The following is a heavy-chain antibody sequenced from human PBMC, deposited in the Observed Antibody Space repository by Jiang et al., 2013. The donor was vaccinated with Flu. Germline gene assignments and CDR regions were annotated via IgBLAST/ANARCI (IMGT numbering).Heavy chain of an antibody. Sequence: DINWVRQATGQGLEWMGWMNPNSGNTGYAQKFQGRVTMTRNTSISTAYMELSSLRSEDTAVYYCFSSSGAFDIWGQGTMVTVSS. CDR1: D. D-gene: IGHD6-6*01. CDR2: MNPNSGNT. V-gene: IGHV1-8*01. CDR3: FSSSGAFDI. J-gene: IGHJ3*02.